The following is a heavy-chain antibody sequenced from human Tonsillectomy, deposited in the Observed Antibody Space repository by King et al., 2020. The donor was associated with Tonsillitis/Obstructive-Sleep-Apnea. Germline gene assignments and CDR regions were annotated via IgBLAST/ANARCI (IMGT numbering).Heavy chain of an antibody. J-gene: IGHJ4*02. CDR1: GYTFTGYY. CDR3: ASILDYGDYVDY. V-gene: IGHV1-2*06. D-gene: IGHD4-17*01. Sequence: QLVQSGAEVKKPGASVKVSCKASGYTFTGYYMHWVRQAPGQGLEWMGRINTHSGGSNYAQKFQGRVTMTRDTSISTAYMELSRLRSDDTAVYYCASILDYGDYVDYWGQGTLVTVSS. CDR2: INTHSGGS.